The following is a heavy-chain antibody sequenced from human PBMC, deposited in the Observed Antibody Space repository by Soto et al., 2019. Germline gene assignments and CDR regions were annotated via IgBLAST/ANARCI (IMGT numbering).Heavy chain of an antibody. D-gene: IGHD3-3*01. CDR2: INPNSGGT. Sequence: ASVKVSCKASGYTFTGYYMHWVRQAPGQGLEWMGWINPNSGGTNYAQKFQGWVTMTRDTSISTAYMELSRLRSDDTAVYYCARGARFLEWLSIHYYYYMDVWGQGTTVTVSS. V-gene: IGHV1-2*04. CDR3: ARGARFLEWLSIHYYYYMDV. J-gene: IGHJ6*03. CDR1: GYTFTGYY.